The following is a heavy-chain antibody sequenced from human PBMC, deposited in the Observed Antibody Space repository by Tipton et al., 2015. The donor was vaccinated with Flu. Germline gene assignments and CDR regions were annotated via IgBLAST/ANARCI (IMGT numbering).Heavy chain of an antibody. CDR1: GGSISSGDYY. Sequence: LRLSCTVSGGSISSGDYYWSWIRQPPGKGLEWIGYIYYSGSTYYNPSLKSRVTISVDTSKNQFSLKLSSVTAADTAVYYCARDLYCTNGVCYGHAFDIWGQGTMVTVSS. V-gene: IGHV4-30-4*01. CDR3: ARDLYCTNGVCYGHAFDI. D-gene: IGHD2-8*01. CDR2: IYYSGST. J-gene: IGHJ3*02.